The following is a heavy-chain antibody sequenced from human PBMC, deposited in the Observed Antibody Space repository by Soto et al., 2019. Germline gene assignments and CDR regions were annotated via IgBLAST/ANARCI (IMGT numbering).Heavy chain of an antibody. CDR3: ARLRPTVTAAGSSYYFGY. J-gene: IGHJ4*02. CDR2: IYYSGST. CDR1: GGSISSSSYY. V-gene: IGHV4-39*01. D-gene: IGHD2-21*02. Sequence: SETLSLTCTVSGGSISSSSYYWGWIRQPPWKGLEWIGSIYYSGSTYYNPSLKSRVTISVDTSKNQFSLKLSSVPAADTAVYYCARLRPTVTAAGSSYYFGYWSQGXLVSVSS.